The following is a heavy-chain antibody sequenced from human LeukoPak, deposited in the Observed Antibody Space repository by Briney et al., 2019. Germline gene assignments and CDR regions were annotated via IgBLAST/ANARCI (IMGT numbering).Heavy chain of an antibody. CDR3: ARILVLRAAGTANWFDP. Sequence: PGTSLRLSCAASGITFSDYAMHWVRQAPGKGLEWVALIWYDGSNKAYGDSAKGRFTISRDNSKNTLYLEMNSLRAEDTAVYYCARILVLRAAGTANWFDPWGQGTLVTVSS. CDR2: IWYDGSNK. J-gene: IGHJ5*02. V-gene: IGHV3-33*01. CDR1: GITFSDYA. D-gene: IGHD6-13*01.